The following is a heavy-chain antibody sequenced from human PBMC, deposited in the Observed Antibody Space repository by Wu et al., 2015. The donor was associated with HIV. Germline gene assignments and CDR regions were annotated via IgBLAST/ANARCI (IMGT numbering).Heavy chain of an antibody. CDR2: INPLFGTT. V-gene: IGHV1-69*05. CDR1: GDGFTSYA. J-gene: IGHJ6*03. Sequence: QVQLVQFGAEVKKPGSSVKVTCKASGDGFTSYAVSWVRQAPGQGLEWMGGINPLFGTTKHTQKFQDRVTFTTDESKSTAYMELSSLRSEDTAVYYCATVRGDYVSETSRYYYYXMDVWGQRDHGHRLL. D-gene: IGHD3-10*01. CDR3: ATVRGDYVSETSRYYYYXMDV.